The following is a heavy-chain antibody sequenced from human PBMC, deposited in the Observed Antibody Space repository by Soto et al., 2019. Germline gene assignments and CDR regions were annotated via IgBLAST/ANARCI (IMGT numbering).Heavy chain of an antibody. Sequence: QVQLVQSGAEVKKPGSSVKVSCKASGGTFSSYAISWVRQAPGQGLEWMGGIIPIFGTANYAQKFQGRVPITADESTSRAYMEMSSLRSEDTAVYYCARHPGGRGYYYGMDVWGQGTTVTVSS. J-gene: IGHJ6*02. CDR3: ARHPGGRGYYYGMDV. CDR2: IIPIFGTA. V-gene: IGHV1-69*12. D-gene: IGHD2-15*01. CDR1: GGTFSSYA.